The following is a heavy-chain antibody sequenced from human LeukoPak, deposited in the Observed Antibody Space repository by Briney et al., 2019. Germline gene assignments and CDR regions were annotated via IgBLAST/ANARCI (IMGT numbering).Heavy chain of an antibody. J-gene: IGHJ6*02. CDR2: IIPIFGTA. Sequence: ASVKVSCKASGGTFSSYAISWVRQAPGQGLEWMGGIIPIFGTANYAQKFQGRVTITADESTSTAYMELSSLRSEDTAVYYCATSALVYCSSTSCYGDYYYYGMDVWGQGTTVTVSS. D-gene: IGHD2-2*01. CDR1: GGTFSSYA. V-gene: IGHV1-69*13. CDR3: ATSALVYCSSTSCYGDYYYYGMDV.